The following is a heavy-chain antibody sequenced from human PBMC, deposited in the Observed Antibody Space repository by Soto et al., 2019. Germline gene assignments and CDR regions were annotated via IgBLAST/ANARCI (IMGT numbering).Heavy chain of an antibody. J-gene: IGHJ3*01. CDR2: ISWNGVSS. CDR3: VKGGKYKAFDV. CDR1: GLTLIDYT. V-gene: IGHV3-43*01. D-gene: IGHD1-26*01. Sequence: GGSLRLSCVASGLTLIDYTMHWVRQAPGKGLEWVSLISWNGVSSDYADSVKSRFTISRDNSKNSLYLQMNSLRTDDTALYYCVKGGKYKAFDVWGQGTMVTVSS.